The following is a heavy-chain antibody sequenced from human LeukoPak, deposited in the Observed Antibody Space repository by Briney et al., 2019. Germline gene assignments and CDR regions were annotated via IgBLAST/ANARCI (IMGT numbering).Heavy chain of an antibody. CDR2: ISGIGNST. CDR1: GFTFSSYA. D-gene: IGHD2-15*01. Sequence: GGSLRLSCAASGFTFSSYAMSWVRQAPGKGVEWVSTISGIGNSTYYADSVRGRFTISSDNYKNTMFLQMSSLRAEDTAIYYCAKGRGYCSGGSCYSDYWGQGTLVTVSS. CDR3: AKGRGYCSGGSCYSDY. V-gene: IGHV3-23*01. J-gene: IGHJ4*02.